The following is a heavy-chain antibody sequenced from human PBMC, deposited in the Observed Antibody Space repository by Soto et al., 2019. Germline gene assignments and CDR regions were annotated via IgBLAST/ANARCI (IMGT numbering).Heavy chain of an antibody. Sequence: EVQLLESGGGLVQPGGSLRLSCTASGFTFNGYAMNLVRQAPGKGLEWVSAVTSGGTTTYYADSVKGRFTISRDNSRSTVYLQMNRLGVEDTAIYYCAKDHLGGAVADSFDYWGRGTLVTVSS. D-gene: IGHD6-19*01. J-gene: IGHJ4*02. CDR2: VTSGGTTT. V-gene: IGHV3-23*01. CDR1: GFTFNGYA. CDR3: AKDHLGGAVADSFDY.